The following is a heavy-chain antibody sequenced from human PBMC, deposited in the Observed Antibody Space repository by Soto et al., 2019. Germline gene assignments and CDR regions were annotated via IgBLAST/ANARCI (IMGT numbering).Heavy chain of an antibody. J-gene: IGHJ6*02. CDR2: MNPNSGNT. CDR1: GYTFTSYA. CDR3: ARGQYSGYADV. V-gene: IGHV1-8*02. D-gene: IGHD5-12*01. Sequence: ASVKVSCKASGYTFTSYAMNWVRQAPGQGLEWMGWMNPNSGNTGYAQKFQGRVTMTRNTSISTAYMELSSLRSEDTAVYYCARGQYSGYADVCGQGTTVTVSS.